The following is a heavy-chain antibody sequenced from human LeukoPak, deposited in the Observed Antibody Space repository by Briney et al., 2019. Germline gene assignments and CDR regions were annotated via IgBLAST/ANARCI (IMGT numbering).Heavy chain of an antibody. J-gene: IGHJ5*02. CDR3: ARRLGRRVAAAGTGKFDP. Sequence: SQTLSLTCAVSGGSISSGGYSWSWIRQPPGKGLEWIGEINHSGSTNYNPSLKSRVTISVDASKNQFSLKLSSVTAADTAVYYCARRLGRRVAAAGTGKFDPWGQGTLVAVSS. V-gene: IGHV4-30-2*01. CDR2: INHSGST. CDR1: GGSISSGGYS. D-gene: IGHD6-13*01.